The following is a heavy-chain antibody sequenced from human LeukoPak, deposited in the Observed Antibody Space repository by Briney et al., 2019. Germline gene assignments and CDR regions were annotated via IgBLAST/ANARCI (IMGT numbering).Heavy chain of an antibody. V-gene: IGHV1-2*02. CDR2: INPNSGDT. CDR1: GYIFSGYY. Sequence: GASVKVSCKASGYIFSGYYMHWVRQAPGQGLEWMGWINPNSGDTNYAQKFQGRVTITRDTSISTAYMELSRLRSDDTAVYYCARDQVGAARFDSWGQGTLVTVSP. D-gene: IGHD2-15*01. J-gene: IGHJ4*02. CDR3: ARDQVGAARFDS.